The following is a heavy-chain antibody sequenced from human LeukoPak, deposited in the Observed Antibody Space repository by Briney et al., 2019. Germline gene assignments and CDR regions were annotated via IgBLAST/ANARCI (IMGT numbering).Heavy chain of an antibody. Sequence: ASVKVSCKASGYTFTGYYMHWVRQATGQGLEWMGWMNPNSGNTGYAQKFQGRVTMTRNTSISTAYMELSSLRSEDTAVYYCARTRYYGSGSYLYFDYWGQGTLVTVSS. CDR3: ARTRYYGSGSYLYFDY. CDR2: MNPNSGNT. CDR1: GYTFTGYY. J-gene: IGHJ4*02. V-gene: IGHV1-8*02. D-gene: IGHD3-10*01.